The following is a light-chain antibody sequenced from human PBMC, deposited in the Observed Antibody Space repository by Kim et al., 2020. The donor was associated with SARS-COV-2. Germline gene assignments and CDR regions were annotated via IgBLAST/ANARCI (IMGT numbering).Light chain of an antibody. Sequence: QPVLTQSPSASASLGASVKLTCTLSSGHSSYAIAWHQQQPEKGPRYLMKLNNDGSHSKGDGIPDRFSGSSSGAERYLTISSLQSEDEADYYCQTWGTGIQGVFGGGTQLTVL. V-gene: IGLV4-69*01. CDR3: QTWGTGIQGV. CDR2: LNNDGSH. J-gene: IGLJ3*02. CDR1: SGHSSYA.